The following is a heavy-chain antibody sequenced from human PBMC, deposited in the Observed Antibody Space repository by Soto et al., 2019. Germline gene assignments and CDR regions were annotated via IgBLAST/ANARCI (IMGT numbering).Heavy chain of an antibody. V-gene: IGHV3-30-3*01. J-gene: IGHJ4*02. CDR1: GFIFSSYA. D-gene: IGHD1-26*01. CDR2: ISYDGSNK. CDR3: ARDHGGSSDY. Sequence: WALRLSCAASGFIFSSYAMHWVRQAPGKGLEWVAVISYDGSNKYYADSVKGRFTISRDNSKNTLYLQMNSLRPEDTAVYYCARDHGGSSDYWGQGTLVTVSS.